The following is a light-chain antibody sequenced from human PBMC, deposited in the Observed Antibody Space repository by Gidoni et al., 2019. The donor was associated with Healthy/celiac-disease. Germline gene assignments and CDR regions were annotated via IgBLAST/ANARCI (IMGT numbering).Light chain of an antibody. CDR1: SSDVGGYNY. CDR2: EVS. V-gene: IGLV2-14*01. CDR3: SSYTSSSTLGV. Sequence: QSALTQPASVSGSPGQSITISCTGTSSDVGGYNYVSWYQHHPGKAPKLMIYEVSNRPSGVSNRFSGSKSGNTASRTISGLQAEDVADYYCSSYTSSSTLGVFGGGTKLTVL. J-gene: IGLJ2*01.